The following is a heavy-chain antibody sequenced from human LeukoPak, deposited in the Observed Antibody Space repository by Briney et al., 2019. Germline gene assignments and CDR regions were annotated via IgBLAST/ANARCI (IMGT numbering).Heavy chain of an antibody. CDR2: IYTSGST. Sequence: SQTLSLTCTVSGGSISSGSYYWSWIRQPAGKGLEWIGRIYTSGSTNYNPSLKSRATILVDTSKNQVSLSLNSVAAADTAVYYCARVSGYCSEGVCRFDHWGQGTLVTVSS. J-gene: IGHJ4*02. D-gene: IGHD2-8*01. V-gene: IGHV4-61*02. CDR3: ARVSGYCSEGVCRFDH. CDR1: GGSISSGSYY.